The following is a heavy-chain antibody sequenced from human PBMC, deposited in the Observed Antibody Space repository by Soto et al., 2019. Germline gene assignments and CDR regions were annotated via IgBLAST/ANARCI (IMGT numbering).Heavy chain of an antibody. D-gene: IGHD3-10*01. V-gene: IGHV3-73*01. CDR3: TRHWFGESGHYFFDY. J-gene: IGHJ4*02. CDR1: GFTFSGSP. CDR2: IRSKANSYAT. Sequence: GGSLRLSCAASGFTFSGSPMHWVHQASGKGLEWVGRIRSKANSYATAYAASVKGRFTISRDDSKNTAYLQMNSLKTEDTAVYYCTRHWFGESGHYFFDYWGQGTLVTVSS.